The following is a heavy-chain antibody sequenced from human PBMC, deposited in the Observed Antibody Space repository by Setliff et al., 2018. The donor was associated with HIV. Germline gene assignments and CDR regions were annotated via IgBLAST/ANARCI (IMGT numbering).Heavy chain of an antibody. V-gene: IGHV1-69*13. J-gene: IGHJ6*03. CDR1: GGTFNINA. D-gene: IGHD6-6*01. CDR3: SKVSEHRTPSGSFYYYMDV. Sequence: RASVKVSCKASGGTFNINAVTWVRQAPGQGLEWVGAIIPLFGTANYAQKFQGRVTITADDSTSTVYMEVRSLRSADTAAYYCSKVSEHRTPSGSFYYYMDVWGEGTTVTVSS. CDR2: IIPLFGTA.